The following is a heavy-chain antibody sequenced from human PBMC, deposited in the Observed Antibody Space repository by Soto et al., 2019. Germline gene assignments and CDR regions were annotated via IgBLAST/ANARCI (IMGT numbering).Heavy chain of an antibody. J-gene: IGHJ5*02. CDR1: GYTFTSYG. CDR2: ISAYNGNT. D-gene: IGHD2-15*01. V-gene: IGHV1-18*01. CDR3: ATDVVAATYNWFDP. Sequence: GASVKVSCKASGYTFTSYGISWVRQAPGQGLEWMGCISAYNGNTNYAQKLQGRVTMTTDTSTSTAYMELRSLRSEDTAVYYCATDVVAATYNWFDPWGQGTLVTVSS.